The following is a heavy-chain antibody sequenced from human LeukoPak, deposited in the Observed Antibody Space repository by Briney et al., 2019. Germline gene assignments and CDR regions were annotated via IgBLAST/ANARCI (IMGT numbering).Heavy chain of an antibody. Sequence: GASVKVSCKASGYTFTSYGISWVRPAPGQGLEWMGWISAYNGNTNYAQKLQGRVTMTTDTSTSTAYMELRSLRSDDTAVYYCARAGFMITAVTTHTIDYWGQGTLVTVSS. CDR3: ARAGFMITAVTTHTIDY. D-gene: IGHD4-17*01. V-gene: IGHV1-18*01. J-gene: IGHJ4*02. CDR2: ISAYNGNT. CDR1: GYTFTSYG.